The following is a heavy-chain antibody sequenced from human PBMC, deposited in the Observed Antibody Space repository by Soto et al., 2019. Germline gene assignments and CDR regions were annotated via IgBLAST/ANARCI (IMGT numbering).Heavy chain of an antibody. Sequence: EVQLLESGGGLVQPGGSLRLSCAASGFIFSRYAMTWVRQAPGKGLEWVSAITGGGFSTYYTDSVKGRFTISRYNSKNTLYLQMNRLRAEDTAVYFCAKGGVRGVQMDVWGQGTTVTVSS. CDR3: AKGGVRGVQMDV. J-gene: IGHJ6*02. CDR1: GFIFSRYA. V-gene: IGHV3-23*01. CDR2: ITGGGFST. D-gene: IGHD3-10*01.